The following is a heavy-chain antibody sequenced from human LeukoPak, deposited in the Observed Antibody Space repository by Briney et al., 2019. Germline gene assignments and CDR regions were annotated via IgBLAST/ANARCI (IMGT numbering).Heavy chain of an antibody. CDR3: ASSTYCSSTSCDMGSDY. J-gene: IGHJ4*02. Sequence: SVKLSCKASGGTFSSYAISWVRQAPGQGLEWMGGIIPIFGTANYAQKFQGRVTITADESTSTAYMELSRLRSEDTAVYYCASSTYCSSTSCDMGSDYWGQGTLVTVSS. V-gene: IGHV1-69*13. CDR2: IIPIFGTA. CDR1: GGTFSSYA. D-gene: IGHD2-2*02.